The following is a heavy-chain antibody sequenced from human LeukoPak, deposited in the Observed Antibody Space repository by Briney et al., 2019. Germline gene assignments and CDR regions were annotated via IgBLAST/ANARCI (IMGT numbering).Heavy chain of an antibody. D-gene: IGHD3-10*01. CDR1: GFTVSSNY. CDR2: IYSGGST. J-gene: IGHJ6*02. V-gene: IGHV3-53*01. CDR3: AKCKYGSGSFASGMDV. Sequence: GGSLRLSCAASGFTVSSNYMSWVRQAPGKGLEWVSVIYSGGSTYYADSVKGRFTISRDNSKNTLYLQMNSLRAEDTAVYYCAKCKYGSGSFASGMDVWGQGTTVTVSS.